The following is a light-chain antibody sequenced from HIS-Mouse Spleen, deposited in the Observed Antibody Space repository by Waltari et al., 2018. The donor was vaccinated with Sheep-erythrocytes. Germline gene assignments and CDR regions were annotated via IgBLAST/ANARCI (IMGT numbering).Light chain of an antibody. J-gene: IGLJ2*01. Sequence: QSALTQPASVSGSPGQSIPIPCTGTSSDVGSYHLVSWYQQHPGKAPKLMIYEGSKRPSGVSNRFSGSKSGNTASLTISGLQAEEEADYYCCSYAGSSTLVFGGGTKLTVL. CDR1: SSDVGSYHL. V-gene: IGLV2-23*01. CDR3: CSYAGSSTLV. CDR2: EGS.